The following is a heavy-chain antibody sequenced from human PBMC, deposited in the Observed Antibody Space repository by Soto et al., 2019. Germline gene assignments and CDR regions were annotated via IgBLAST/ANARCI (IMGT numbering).Heavy chain of an antibody. J-gene: IGHJ4*02. CDR2: ISGSGGST. Sequence: GGSLRLSCADSGFTFSSYAMSWVRQAPGKGLEWVSAISGSGGSTYYADSVKGRFTISRDNSKNTLYLQMNSLRAEDTAVYYCAKSGRGYCSGGSCTGYWGQGTLVAVSS. D-gene: IGHD2-15*01. CDR3: AKSGRGYCSGGSCTGY. V-gene: IGHV3-23*01. CDR1: GFTFSSYA.